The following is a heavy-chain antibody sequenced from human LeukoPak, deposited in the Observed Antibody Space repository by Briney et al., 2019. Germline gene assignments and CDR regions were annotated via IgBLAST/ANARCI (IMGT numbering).Heavy chain of an antibody. Sequence: PGRSLRLSCAASGFTFSTYGMHWVRQAPGKGLEWVTVISYDGHTNYADSVKGRFTISRDNSKNTLYLQMNGLRGEDTAVYYCAKERGSTTHFDYWGQGTLVTVSS. CDR2: ISYDGHT. D-gene: IGHD2-2*01. CDR3: AKERGSTTHFDY. CDR1: GFTFSTYG. V-gene: IGHV3-30*18. J-gene: IGHJ4*02.